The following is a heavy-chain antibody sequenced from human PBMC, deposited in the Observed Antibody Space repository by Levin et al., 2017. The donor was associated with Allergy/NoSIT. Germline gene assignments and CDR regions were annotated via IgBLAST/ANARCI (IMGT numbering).Heavy chain of an antibody. J-gene: IGHJ4*02. D-gene: IGHD2-15*01. Sequence: GGSLRLSCAASGFTFSAYAMTWVRQTPEKGLEYVSVITNTGNNAVYAESVRGRFTMSRDNSKNILYLQMDSLRVEDTAVYYCAKATRRYCSSGVCYPLEYWGQGTLVTVSS. CDR2: ITNTGNNA. CDR3: AKATRRYCSSGVCYPLEY. CDR1: GFTFSAYA. V-gene: IGHV3-23*01.